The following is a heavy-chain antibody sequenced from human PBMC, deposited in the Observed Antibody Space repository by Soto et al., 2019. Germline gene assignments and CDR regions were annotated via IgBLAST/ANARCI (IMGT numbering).Heavy chain of an antibody. J-gene: IGHJ5*02. CDR1: GGSISSGGYY. CDR2: IYYSGST. CDR3: ARDNRRFLEWLSAQNWFDP. D-gene: IGHD3-3*01. V-gene: IGHV4-31*03. Sequence: SETLSLTCTVSGGSISSGGYYWSWIRQHPGKGLEWIGYIYYSGSTYYNPSLKSRVTISVDTSKNQFSLKLSSVTAADTAVYYCARDNRRFLEWLSAQNWFDPWGQGTLVTVSS.